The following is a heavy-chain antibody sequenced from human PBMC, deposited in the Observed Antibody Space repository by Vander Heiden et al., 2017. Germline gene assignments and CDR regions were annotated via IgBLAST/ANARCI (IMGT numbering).Heavy chain of an antibody. CDR3: ASLRWGGDAFDI. CDR1: TFSSYA. CDR2: INAGGGST. V-gene: IGHV3-23*01. J-gene: IGHJ3*02. Sequence: TFSSYAMSWVRQAPGKGLEGVSGINAGGGSTYYADSVKGRFTISRDNSKTTLYLQMNSLRGEDMAIYYCASLRWGGDAFDIWGQGTMVTVSS. D-gene: IGHD3-16*01.